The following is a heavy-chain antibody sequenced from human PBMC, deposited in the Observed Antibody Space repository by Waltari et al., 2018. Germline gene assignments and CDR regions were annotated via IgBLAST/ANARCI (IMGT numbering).Heavy chain of an antibody. CDR3: ARALVTTRIYFDY. CDR1: GDSISSYY. J-gene: IGHJ4*02. D-gene: IGHD5-12*01. Sequence: QVQLQESGPGLVKPSETLSLTCTVSGDSISSYYWSWIRQPPGKGLEWIGYISYTGSTNYNPSLKSRVTFSVDTSKNQFSLKRSSATAADTAVYYCARALVTTRIYFDYWGLGTLVTVSS. V-gene: IGHV4-59*08. CDR2: ISYTGST.